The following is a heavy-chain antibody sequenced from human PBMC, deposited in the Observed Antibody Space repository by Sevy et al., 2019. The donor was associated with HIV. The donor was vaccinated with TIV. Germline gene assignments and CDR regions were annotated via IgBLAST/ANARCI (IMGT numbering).Heavy chain of an antibody. Sequence: GGSLRLSCAASGFTFSSYGMHWVRQAPGKGLEWVAVIWYDGSNKYYADSVKGRFTISRDNSKNTLYLQMNSLRAEDTAVYYCAGHEYCGGDCYQNTEYFQHWGQGTMVTVSS. CDR2: IWYDGSNK. CDR1: GFTFSSYG. V-gene: IGHV3-33*01. CDR3: AGHEYCGGDCYQNTEYFQH. D-gene: IGHD2-21*02. J-gene: IGHJ1*01.